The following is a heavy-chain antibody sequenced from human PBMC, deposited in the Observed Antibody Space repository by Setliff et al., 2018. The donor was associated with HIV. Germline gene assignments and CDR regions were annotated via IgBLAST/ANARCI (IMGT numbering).Heavy chain of an antibody. CDR1: GFTFDDYA. J-gene: IGHJ4*02. Sequence: GGSLRLSCAVSGFTFDDYAMHWVRQVPGKGLEWVSSISYNSGRIGYADSVKGRFTISRDNAKKSLYLQMNSLRVEDTATYYCGKGWGGKALADHWGQGTLVTVSS. CDR3: GKGWGGKALADH. CDR2: ISYNSGRI. D-gene: IGHD2-15*01. V-gene: IGHV3-9*01.